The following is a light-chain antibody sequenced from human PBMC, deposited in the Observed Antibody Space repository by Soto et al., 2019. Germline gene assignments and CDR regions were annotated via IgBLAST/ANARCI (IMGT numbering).Light chain of an antibody. V-gene: IGLV2-14*02. J-gene: IGLJ2*01. CDR1: SGDVGTYNL. CDR2: DVS. Sequence: QSALTQPASVSGSPGQSITISCTGTSGDVGTYNLVSWYQQHPGKAPQLMIYDVSNRPSGVSNRFSGSKSGNTASLTISGLQAEDEADYYCSSYTSSSTLVVFGGGTQLTVL. CDR3: SSYTSSSTLVV.